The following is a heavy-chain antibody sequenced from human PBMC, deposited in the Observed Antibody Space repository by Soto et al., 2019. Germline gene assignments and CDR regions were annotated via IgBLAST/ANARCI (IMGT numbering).Heavy chain of an antibody. CDR2: INDNGASV. Sequence: EVQMLASGGGLVQPGGSLRLSCAGSGFKFDAYTMTWVRQAPGKGLEWVSSINDNGASVYYADSVEGRFTITRDNSKNTLYLQMPSLRADDTAMYFCAGRFWCLYYGDYWGQGALVTVSS. D-gene: IGHD3-10*01. CDR3: AGRFWCLYYGDY. V-gene: IGHV3-23*01. CDR1: GFKFDAYT. J-gene: IGHJ4*02.